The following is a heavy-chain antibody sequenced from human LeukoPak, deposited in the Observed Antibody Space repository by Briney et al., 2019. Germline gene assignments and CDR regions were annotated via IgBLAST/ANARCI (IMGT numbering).Heavy chain of an antibody. J-gene: IGHJ4*02. CDR2: INWNGGST. D-gene: IGHD4-11*01. CDR1: GFTFDDYG. V-gene: IGHV3-20*04. Sequence: GGSLRLSCAASGFTFDDYGMSWVRQAPGKGLEWVSGINWNGGSTGYADSVKGRFTISRDNAKNSLYLQMNSLRAEDTAVYYCARNGEKSRVTYFDYWGQGTLVTVSS. CDR3: ARNGEKSRVTYFDY.